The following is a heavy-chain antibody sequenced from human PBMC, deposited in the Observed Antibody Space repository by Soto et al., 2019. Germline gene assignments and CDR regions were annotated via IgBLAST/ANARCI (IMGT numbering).Heavy chain of an antibody. Sequence: QVQVVESGGGVVQPGTSLRLSCAASGFAFTNYGIHWVRQAPGKGLEWVAHISNDGSKKFYGDSVKGRFTISRDNSENTVYLQMTSLRPDDTAVFYCARDYFDSGGFYSDLLGFWGQGTLVTVPS. J-gene: IGHJ4*02. CDR3: ARDYFDSGGFYSDLLGF. CDR2: ISNDGSKK. D-gene: IGHD3-22*01. V-gene: IGHV3-30*03. CDR1: GFAFTNYG.